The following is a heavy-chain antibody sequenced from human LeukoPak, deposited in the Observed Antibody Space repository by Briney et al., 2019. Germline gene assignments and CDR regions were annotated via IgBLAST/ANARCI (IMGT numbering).Heavy chain of an antibody. D-gene: IGHD1-26*01. CDR3: ARDRATTSVDY. V-gene: IGHV3-33*01. Sequence: GGSLRLSCAASGFTFSSYGMHWVRQAPGKGLEWVAVIWYDGSNIYYADSVKGRFTISRDNSKNTLYLQMNSLRAEDTAVYYCARDRATTSVDYWGQGTLVTVSS. CDR1: GFTFSSYG. CDR2: IWYDGSNI. J-gene: IGHJ4*02.